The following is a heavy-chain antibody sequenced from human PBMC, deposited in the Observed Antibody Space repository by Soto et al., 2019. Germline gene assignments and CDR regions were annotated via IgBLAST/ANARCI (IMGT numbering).Heavy chain of an antibody. Sequence: QVQLQESGPGLVKPSETLSLSCSVSGGSVSSGSHYWSWIRQPPGKGLEWIGVIYDSGSTQYNPSLKSRVTISVNTSKTQFSLNLSSVTAADTAVYDCAGRRAEGWLVPWGQGTLVTVSS. J-gene: IGHJ5*02. CDR2: IYDSGST. CDR1: GGSVSSGSHY. V-gene: IGHV4-61*01. CDR3: AGRRAEGWLVP.